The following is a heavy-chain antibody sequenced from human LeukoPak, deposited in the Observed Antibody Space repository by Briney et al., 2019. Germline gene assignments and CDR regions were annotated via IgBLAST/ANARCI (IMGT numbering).Heavy chain of an antibody. J-gene: IGHJ5*02. CDR3: ARNRFQLSGAYWFDP. D-gene: IGHD2/OR15-2a*01. CDR1: GGSMKNSF. V-gene: IGHV4-59*01. Sequence: SETLSLTCSVSGGSMKNSFWSWIRQPPGKGLEWIGYVSDTGVTNSNPSLKSRVTFSIDTSKDQFYLKLRSVTAADTALYFCARNRFQLSGAYWFDPWGRGTLVSVSS. CDR2: VSDTGVT.